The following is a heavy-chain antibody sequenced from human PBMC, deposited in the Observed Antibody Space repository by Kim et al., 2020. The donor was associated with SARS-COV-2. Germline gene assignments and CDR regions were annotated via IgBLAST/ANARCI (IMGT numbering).Heavy chain of an antibody. Sequence: SLKSRVTISVDTSTNQCSLKLSSVTAADTAVYYCARGRITIFGVVTEFDYWGQGTLVTVSS. D-gene: IGHD3-3*01. CDR3: ARGRITIFGVVTEFDY. V-gene: IGHV4-31*02. J-gene: IGHJ4*02.